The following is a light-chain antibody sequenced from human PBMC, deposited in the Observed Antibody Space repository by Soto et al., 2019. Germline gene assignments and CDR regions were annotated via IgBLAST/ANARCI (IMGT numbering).Light chain of an antibody. Sequence: TIMTHSRDTLSVSLLERSTLSFRASQSVSSYLAWYQQKPGQAPRLLIYDASNRATGIPATYSGSGSGTEFTLTISSLQSEDFAVYYCQHCTNWPISFGQGTRL. V-gene: IGKV3D-15*01. CDR3: QHCTNWPIS. J-gene: IGKJ5*01. CDR1: QSVSSY. CDR2: DAS.